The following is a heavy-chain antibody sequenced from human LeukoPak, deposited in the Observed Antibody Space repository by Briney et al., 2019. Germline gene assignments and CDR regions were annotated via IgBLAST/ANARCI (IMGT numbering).Heavy chain of an antibody. V-gene: IGHV4-59*01. CDR1: GGSISSYN. Sequence: PSETLSLTCTVSGGSISSYNWSWIRQPPGKGLEWIGYIYYSGSTNYNPSLKSRVTISVDTSKNQFSLKLSSVTAADTAVYYCARTIAAAGNIWFDPWGQGTLVTVSS. D-gene: IGHD6-13*01. CDR3: ARTIAAAGNIWFDP. J-gene: IGHJ5*02. CDR2: IYYSGST.